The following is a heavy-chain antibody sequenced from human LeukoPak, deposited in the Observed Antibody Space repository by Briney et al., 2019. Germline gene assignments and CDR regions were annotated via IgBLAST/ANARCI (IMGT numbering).Heavy chain of an antibody. D-gene: IGHD1-14*01. CDR3: ARDITYYYYYMDV. CDR2: IIPIFGTA. CDR1: GGTFSSYA. V-gene: IGHV1-69*13. Sequence: ASVKVSCKASGGTFSSYAISWVRQAPRQGLEWMGGIIPIFGTANYAQKSQGRVTITADESTSTAYMELSSLRSEDTAVYYCARDITYYYYYMDVWGKGTTVTVSS. J-gene: IGHJ6*03.